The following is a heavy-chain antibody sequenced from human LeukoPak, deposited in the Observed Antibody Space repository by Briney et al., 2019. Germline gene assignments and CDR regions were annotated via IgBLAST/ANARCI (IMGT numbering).Heavy chain of an antibody. V-gene: IGHV4-59*01. J-gene: IGHJ5*02. CDR3: ARHLGYCSSTGCNSWFAP. CDR1: GGFISSYY. Sequence: KPSETLSLTCIVSGGFISSYYWSWIRQPPGKGLEWIGYIYYSGNTNYNPSLKSRVTMSVDTSKNQFSLKLRSVTAADTAVYYCARHLGYCSSTGCNSWFAPWGQGTLVTVSS. D-gene: IGHD2-2*02. CDR2: IYYSGNT.